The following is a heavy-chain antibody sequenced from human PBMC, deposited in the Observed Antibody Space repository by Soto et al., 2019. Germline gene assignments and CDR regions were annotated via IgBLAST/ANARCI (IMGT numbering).Heavy chain of an antibody. CDR2: LTPSTGNT. V-gene: IGHV1-8*01. D-gene: IGHD6-6*01. CDR1: GYTFINYD. CDR3: VALAR. J-gene: IGHJ4*02. Sequence: QVQLVQSGTEVKKPGASVKVSCKPSGYTFINYDINWGRQATGQGPEWMSFLTPSTGNTGYARRFQGRLTLTSDTSTGTAYMELRGLTSADTAVYYCVALARWGQGSLVAVSS.